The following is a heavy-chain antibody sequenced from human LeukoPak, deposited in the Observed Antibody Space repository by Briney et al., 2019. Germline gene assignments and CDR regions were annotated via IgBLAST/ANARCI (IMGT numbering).Heavy chain of an antibody. J-gene: IGHJ4*02. CDR3: ARSRSGYYEDY. CDR1: GFTFSSYA. V-gene: IGHV3-23*01. CDR2: ISGSGGST. D-gene: IGHD5-12*01. Sequence: GGSLRLSCAASGFTFSSYAMSWVRQAPGKGLEWVSAISGSGGSTYYADSVKGRFTISRDNSKNSLSLQLNSLSAEDTAVYYCARSRSGYYEDYWGQGTLVTVSS.